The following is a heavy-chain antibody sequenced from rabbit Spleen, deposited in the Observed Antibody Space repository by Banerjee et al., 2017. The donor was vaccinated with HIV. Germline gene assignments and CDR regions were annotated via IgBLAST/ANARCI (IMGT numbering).Heavy chain of an antibody. CDR1: GFSFSSSYY. Sequence: QEQLVESGGGLVQTEGSLTLTCTASGFSFSSSYYMCWVRQAPGKGLEWIACIDTNDGDTDYANWPKGRFTISKTSSTTVTLQMTSLTAADTATYFCARDLVAVIGWNFNLWGPGTLVTVS. CDR3: ARDLVAVIGWNFNL. V-gene: IGHV1S45*01. D-gene: IGHD1-1*01. J-gene: IGHJ4*01. CDR2: IDTNDGDT.